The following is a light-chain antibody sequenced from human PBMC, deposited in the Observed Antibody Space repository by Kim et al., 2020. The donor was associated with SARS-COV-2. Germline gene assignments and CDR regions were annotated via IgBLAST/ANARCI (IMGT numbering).Light chain of an antibody. CDR3: SSYTSSSTWV. Sequence: GQSIAISCTGTSSDVDGYNYVSWYQQHPGKAPNLMIYDVSNRPSGVSNRFSGSKSGNTASLTISGLQAEDEADYYCSSYTSSSTWVFGGGTQLTVL. CDR2: DVS. V-gene: IGLV2-14*03. J-gene: IGLJ3*02. CDR1: SSDVDGYNY.